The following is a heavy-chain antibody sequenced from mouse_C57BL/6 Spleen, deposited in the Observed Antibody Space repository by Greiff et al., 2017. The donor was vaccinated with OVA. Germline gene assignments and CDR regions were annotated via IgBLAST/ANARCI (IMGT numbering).Heavy chain of an antibody. J-gene: IGHJ1*03. CDR2: ISYDGSN. CDR3: AREKDWDPSYWYFDV. V-gene: IGHV3-6*01. D-gene: IGHD4-1*01. Sequence: EVQVVESGPGLVKPSQSLSLTCSVTGYSITSGYYWNWIRQFPGNKLEWMGYISYDGSNNSNPSLKNRISITRDTSKNQFFLKLNSVTPEDTATYYCAREKDWDPSYWYFDVWGTGTTVTVSS. CDR1: GYSITSGYY.